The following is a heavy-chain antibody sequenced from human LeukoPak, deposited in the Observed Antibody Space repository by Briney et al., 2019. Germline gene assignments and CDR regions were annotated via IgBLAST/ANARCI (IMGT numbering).Heavy chain of an antibody. Sequence: SETLSLTCTVSGGSISSYYWSWIRQPPGKGLEWIRYIYYNGGTNYNPSLESRVTMSVDTSKEQFSLKLNSVTAADTAVFYCARAGSGYSFDIWGQGTMVTVSS. D-gene: IGHD3-22*01. J-gene: IGHJ3*02. CDR2: IYYNGGT. CDR3: ARAGSGYSFDI. V-gene: IGHV4-59*01. CDR1: GGSISSYY.